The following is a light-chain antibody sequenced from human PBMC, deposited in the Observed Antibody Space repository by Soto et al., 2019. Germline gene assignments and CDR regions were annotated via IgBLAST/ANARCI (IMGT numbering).Light chain of an antibody. CDR2: RTS. Sequence: EIVMPHAPTTLSVSPVERATLCCRSSQSISSHLAWYQQKPGQAPRLLMFRTSSRATGFPARFSGSGSGTEFNLTISSLQSEDFGVYYCQQYNNWPRATFGGGTKVDIK. CDR1: QSISSH. J-gene: IGKJ4*01. CDR3: QQYNNWPRAT. V-gene: IGKV3-15*01.